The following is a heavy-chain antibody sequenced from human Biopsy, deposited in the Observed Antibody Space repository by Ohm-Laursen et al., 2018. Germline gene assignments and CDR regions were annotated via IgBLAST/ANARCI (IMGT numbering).Heavy chain of an antibody. CDR1: GYNFDIYP. J-gene: IGHJ4*02. Sequence: GASVKVSCNASGYNFDIYPLFWVRQAPGQGFEWMGGIVPLFETTDSAQKFQGRVTITADRSTTTAYIELSGLTSEDTAVYYCARAGRDGYNWDYFDFGGQGTLVTVSS. CDR3: ARAGRDGYNWDYFDF. D-gene: IGHD5-24*01. CDR2: IVPLFETT. V-gene: IGHV1-69*06.